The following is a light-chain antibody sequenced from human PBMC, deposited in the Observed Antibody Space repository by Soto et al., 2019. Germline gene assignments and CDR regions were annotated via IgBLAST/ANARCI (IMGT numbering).Light chain of an antibody. CDR2: EGS. CDR3: CSYAGSSIFYV. CDR1: SSEVGSYNL. J-gene: IGLJ1*01. V-gene: IGLV2-23*01. Sequence: QSALTQPASVSGSPGQSITISFTGTSSEVGSYNLVSWYQQHPGKAPKLMIYEGSKRHSGVSDRFSGSKSGDTASLTVSGLQADDEADYYCCSYAGSSIFYVFGSGIKVTVL.